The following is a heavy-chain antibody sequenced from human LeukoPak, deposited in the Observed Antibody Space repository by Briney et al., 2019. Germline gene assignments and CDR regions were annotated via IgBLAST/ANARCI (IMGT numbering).Heavy chain of an antibody. CDR1: GFTFSSYG. D-gene: IGHD6-13*01. V-gene: IGHV3-30*02. CDR3: ARGAGSLDY. J-gene: IGHJ4*02. Sequence: GGSLRLSCAASGFTFSSYGMHWVRQAPGKGLEWVAFIRNDGSSKYYADSVKGRFTISRDNAKNSLYLQMNSLRAEDTAVYYCARGAGSLDYWGQGTLVTVSS. CDR2: IRNDGSSK.